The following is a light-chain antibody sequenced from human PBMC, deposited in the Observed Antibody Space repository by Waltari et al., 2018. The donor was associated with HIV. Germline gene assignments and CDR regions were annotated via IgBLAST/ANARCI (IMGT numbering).Light chain of an antibody. CDR1: SSVVGLSKY. Sequence: QPALTQPRPVSGSPGQSVTISCPGPSSVVGLSKYFPWYQQHPGKVPKLLIYDLNDRPSGVPDRFSGSKSGTTASLTISGLQAEDEAFYYCCSYAGSYTLIFGGGTKLTVL. V-gene: IGLV2-11*01. CDR2: DLN. CDR3: CSYAGSYTLI. J-gene: IGLJ2*01.